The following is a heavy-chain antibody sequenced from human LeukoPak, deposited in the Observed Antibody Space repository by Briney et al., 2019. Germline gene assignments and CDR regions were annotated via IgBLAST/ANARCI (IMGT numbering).Heavy chain of an antibody. J-gene: IGHJ5*02. CDR3: ARVLYRLEGDNWFDP. CDR2: XDLDDDK. Sequence: GXXLXXXXRXDLDDDKYYSTSLKARLTISKDTSKNQVVLTMTNMDPVDTATYYCARVLYRLEGDNWFDPWGQGTLVTVSS. V-gene: IGHV2-70*10. D-gene: IGHD2/OR15-2a*01.